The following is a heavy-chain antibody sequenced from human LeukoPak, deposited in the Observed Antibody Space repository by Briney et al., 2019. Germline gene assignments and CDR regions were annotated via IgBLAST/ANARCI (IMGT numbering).Heavy chain of an antibody. Sequence: TGGSLRFSCAASGFTFSGYSMNWVGQAPGKGLGWVSFISSSSSTIYYADSVKGRFTISRDNAKNSLYLQMNSLRAEDTAVYYCARDRGGSCSAIDYWGQGTLVTVSS. D-gene: IGHD2-15*01. CDR1: GFTFSGYS. J-gene: IGHJ4*02. V-gene: IGHV3-48*04. CDR3: ARDRGGSCSAIDY. CDR2: ISSSSSTI.